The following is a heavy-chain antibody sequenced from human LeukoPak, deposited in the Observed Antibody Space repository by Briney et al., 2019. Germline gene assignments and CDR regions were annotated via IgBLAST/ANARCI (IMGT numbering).Heavy chain of an antibody. CDR2: ISYDGSNK. CDR1: GFTFSSYA. CDR3: ANEDDPPGAFDI. V-gene: IGHV3-30-3*02. Sequence: PGGSLRLSCAASGFTFSSYAMHWVRQAPGKGLEWVAVISYDGSNKYYADSVKGRFTISRDNSKNTLYLQMNSLRAEGTAVYYCANEDDPPGAFDIWGQGTMVAVSS. D-gene: IGHD5-24*01. J-gene: IGHJ3*02.